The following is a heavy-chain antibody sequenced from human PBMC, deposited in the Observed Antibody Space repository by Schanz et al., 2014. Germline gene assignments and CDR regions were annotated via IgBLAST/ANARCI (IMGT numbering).Heavy chain of an antibody. CDR3: PTHHGALRVSSWTGPGAYLKDY. CDR1: GYTFTSHC. Sequence: VSCETSGYTFTSHCVAWVRLAPGQGLECMGWISAYTGKTNYAQKFQGRVTMTTDTATITVYMENSSVRSAVTTVDYSPTHHGALRVSSWTGPGAYLKDY. V-gene: IGHV1-18*01. D-gene: IGHD1-1*01. J-gene: IGHJ4*01. CDR2: ISAYTGKT.